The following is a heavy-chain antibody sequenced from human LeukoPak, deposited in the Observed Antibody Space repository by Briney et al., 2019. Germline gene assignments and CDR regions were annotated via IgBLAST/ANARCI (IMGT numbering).Heavy chain of an antibody. Sequence: SVKVSCKASGGTFSSYAISWVRQAPGQGLEWMGGIIPIFGTANYAQKFQGRVTINADKSTSTAYMELSSLRSEDTAVYYCATALILGYCSSTSCKEVADAFDIWGQGTMVTVSS. CDR1: GGTFSSYA. J-gene: IGHJ3*02. D-gene: IGHD2-2*01. V-gene: IGHV1-69*06. CDR2: IIPIFGTA. CDR3: ATALILGYCSSTSCKEVADAFDI.